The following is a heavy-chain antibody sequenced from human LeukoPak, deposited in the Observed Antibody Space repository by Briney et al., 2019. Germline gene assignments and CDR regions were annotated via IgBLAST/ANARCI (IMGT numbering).Heavy chain of an antibody. CDR3: ASLGAEEGFDY. J-gene: IGHJ4*02. V-gene: IGHV4-34*01. Sequence: SETLSLTCVVYGGSFSGYYWSWIRQPPGKGLEWIGEINHSGSTNYNPSLKSRVTISVDTSKNQFSLKLSSVTAADTAVYYCASLGAEEGFDYWGQGTLVTVSS. CDR1: GGSFSGYY. CDR2: INHSGST.